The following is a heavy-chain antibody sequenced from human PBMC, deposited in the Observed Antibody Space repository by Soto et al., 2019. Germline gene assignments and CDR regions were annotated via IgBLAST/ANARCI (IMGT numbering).Heavy chain of an antibody. CDR2: IYTSGST. D-gene: IGHD6-19*01. CDR1: GGSISSYY. CDR3: ARATSSGWYSPYFDP. Sequence: QVQLQESGPGLVKPSETLSLTCTVSGGSISSYYWSWIRQPAGKGLEWIGRIYTSGSTNYNPSLKSRVTMSVDTSKNQCSLKLSSVTAADTAVYYCARATSSGWYSPYFDPWGQGTLVTVSS. J-gene: IGHJ5*02. V-gene: IGHV4-4*07.